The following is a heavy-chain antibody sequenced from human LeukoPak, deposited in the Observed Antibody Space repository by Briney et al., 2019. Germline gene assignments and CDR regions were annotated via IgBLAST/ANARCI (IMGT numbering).Heavy chain of an antibody. J-gene: IGHJ4*02. CDR2: INTNTGNP. CDR1: GYTFTSYA. Sequence: ASAKVSCKASGYTFTSYAMNWVRQAPGQGLEWMGWINTNTGNPTYAQGFTGRFVFSLDTSVSTAYLQISSLKAEDTAVYYCARGPPLLRFLEWFPDYWGQGTLVTVSS. D-gene: IGHD3-3*01. V-gene: IGHV7-4-1*02. CDR3: ARGPPLLRFLEWFPDY.